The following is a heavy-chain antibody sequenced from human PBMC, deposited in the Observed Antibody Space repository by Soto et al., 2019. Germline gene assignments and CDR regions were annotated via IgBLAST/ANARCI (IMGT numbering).Heavy chain of an antibody. V-gene: IGHV1-2*04. CDR1: GYTFTGYY. Sequence: QVQLVQSGAEVKKPGASVKVSCKASGYTFTGYYMHWVRQAPGQGLEWMGWINPNSGGTNYAQKFQGWVTMTRDTAFSTAYMELSRLISDDTSVYYCARDGRGRWLQFYYYYGMDVWGQGTTVTVSS. CDR2: INPNSGGT. J-gene: IGHJ6*02. D-gene: IGHD5-12*01. CDR3: ARDGRGRWLQFYYYYGMDV.